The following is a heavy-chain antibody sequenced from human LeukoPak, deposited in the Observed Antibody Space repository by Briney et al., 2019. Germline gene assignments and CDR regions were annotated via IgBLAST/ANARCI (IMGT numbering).Heavy chain of an antibody. CDR1: GFTFGDYA. D-gene: IGHD4-17*01. V-gene: IGHV4-59*01. CDR3: ARDSGDYYYYYYMDV. CDR2: IYYSGST. J-gene: IGHJ6*03. Sequence: GSLRLSCTASGFTFGDYAMSWIRQPPGKGLEWIGYIYYSGSTNYNPSLKSRVTISVDTSKNQFSLKLSSVTAADTAVYYCARDSGDYYYYYYMDVWGKGTTVTVSS.